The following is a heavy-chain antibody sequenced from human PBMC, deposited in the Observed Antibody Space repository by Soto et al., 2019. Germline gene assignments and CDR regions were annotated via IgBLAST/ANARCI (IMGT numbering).Heavy chain of an antibody. CDR1: AGLMSRSRYY. Sequence: PEALCLPCSGSAGLMSRSRYYGCRIREPPGKGLEWIGSIYYSGSTYYNPSLKSRVTISVDTSKNQFSLKLSSVTAADTAVYYCARRLYYDSSGFEGGGMDVWGQGTTVT. CDR3: ARRLYYDSSGFEGGGMDV. J-gene: IGHJ6*02. CDR2: IYYSGST. D-gene: IGHD3-22*01. V-gene: IGHV4-39*01.